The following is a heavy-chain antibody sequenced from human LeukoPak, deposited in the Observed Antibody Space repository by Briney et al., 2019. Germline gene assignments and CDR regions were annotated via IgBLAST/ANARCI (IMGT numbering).Heavy chain of an antibody. CDR3: ARDEQHLEAVAFNYYYYYYGMDV. J-gene: IGHJ6*02. D-gene: IGHD6-19*01. CDR1: GFTFSSYS. Sequence: GGSLRLSCAASGFTFSSYSMNWVRQAPGKGLEWVSSISSSYIYYADSVKGRFTISRDNAKNSLYLQMNSLRAEDTAVYYCARDEQHLEAVAFNYYYYYYGMDVWGQGTTVTVSS. V-gene: IGHV3-21*01. CDR2: ISSSYI.